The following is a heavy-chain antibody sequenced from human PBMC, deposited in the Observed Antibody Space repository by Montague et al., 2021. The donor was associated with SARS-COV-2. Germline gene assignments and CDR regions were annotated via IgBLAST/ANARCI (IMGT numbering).Heavy chain of an antibody. Sequence: SETLSLTCTVSGVSVTDYYWSWIRQPRGKGLEWVGDVLYNKGTNFNPSLKSRVAIPVDTSKNQFSLRLTSVTAADTAFYYCERPPHYDGLNGPQDFWDQGTLVTVSS. V-gene: IGHV4-59*08. J-gene: IGHJ4*02. D-gene: IGHD3-9*01. CDR2: VLYNKGT. CDR3: ERPPHYDGLNGPQDF. CDR1: GVSVTDYY.